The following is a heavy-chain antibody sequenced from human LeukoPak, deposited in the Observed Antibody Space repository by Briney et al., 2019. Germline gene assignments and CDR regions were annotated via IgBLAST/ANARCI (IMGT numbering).Heavy chain of an antibody. CDR3: ARDPIGPYSTSSYGMDV. V-gene: IGHV4-59*12. Sequence: SETLSLTCTVSGGSISSYYWSWIRQPPGKGLEWIGYIYYSGSTYYNPSLKSRVTISVDTSKNQFSLKLSSVTAADTAVYYRARDPIGPYSTSSYGMDVWGQGTTVTVSS. CDR1: GGSISSYY. D-gene: IGHD2-2*01. CDR2: IYYSGST. J-gene: IGHJ6*02.